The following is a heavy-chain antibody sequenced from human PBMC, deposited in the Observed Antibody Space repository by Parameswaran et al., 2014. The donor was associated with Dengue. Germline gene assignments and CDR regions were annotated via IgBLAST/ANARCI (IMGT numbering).Heavy chain of an antibody. J-gene: IGHJ6*03. CDR3: ARGGRSFPYGSGSHRWYYHMDV. CDR2: INHSGST. V-gene: IGHV4-34*01. Sequence: RWIRQPPGKGLEWIGEINHSGSTNYNPSLKSRVTISVDTSKNQFSLKLSSVTAADTAVYYCARGGRSFPYGSGSHRWYYHMDVWGKGTTVTVSS. D-gene: IGHD3-10*01.